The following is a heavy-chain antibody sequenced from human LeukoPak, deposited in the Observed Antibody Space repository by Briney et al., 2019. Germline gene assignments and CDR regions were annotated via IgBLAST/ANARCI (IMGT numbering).Heavy chain of an antibody. D-gene: IGHD2-15*01. CDR3: ARRGAANWFDP. CDR1: GGSFSSYF. Sequence: SETLSLTCSVSGGSFSSYFWSWVRQPAGKGLEWIGRIYPSGNTNYNPSLKSRVTLSVDTSKTQFSLKLSSVTAADTAVYYCARRGAANWFDPWGQGTLVTVSS. V-gene: IGHV4-4*07. J-gene: IGHJ5*02. CDR2: IYPSGNT.